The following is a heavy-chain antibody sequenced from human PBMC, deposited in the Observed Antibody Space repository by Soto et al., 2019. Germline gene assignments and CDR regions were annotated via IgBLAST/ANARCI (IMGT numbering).Heavy chain of an antibody. V-gene: IGHV3-48*02. J-gene: IGHJ4*02. Sequence: PGGSPRLSCAASGVTFSSYSRNWVRQAPGKGREWFSYISSSSSTIYYADSVKGRFTISRDNAKNSLYLQMNSLRDKDTAVYYCARNFRESSWYRNFDYWGQGTLVTVSS. CDR3: ARNFRESSWYRNFDY. CDR1: GVTFSSYS. CDR2: ISSSSSTI. D-gene: IGHD6-13*01.